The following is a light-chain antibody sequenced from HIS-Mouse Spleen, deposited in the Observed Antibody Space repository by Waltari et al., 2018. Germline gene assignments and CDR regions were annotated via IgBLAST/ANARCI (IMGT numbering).Light chain of an antibody. CDR1: SSHVGSYNL. V-gene: IGLV2-23*01. CDR3: CSYAGSNWV. Sequence: QSALTQPASVSGSPGQSITISCSGTSSHVGSYNLVSWYQQHPGKAPKLMIYEGSKRPSGVSNRFSGSKSGNTASLTISGLQAEDEADYYCCSYAGSNWVFGGGTKLTVL. CDR2: EGS. J-gene: IGLJ3*02.